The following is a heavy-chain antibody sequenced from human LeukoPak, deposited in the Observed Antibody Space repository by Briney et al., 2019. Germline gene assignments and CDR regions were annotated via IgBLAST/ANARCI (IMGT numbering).Heavy chain of an antibody. D-gene: IGHD4-17*01. Sequence: GGSLRLSCAASRFTFSTFWMSWVRQAPGKGLEWVSAISGSGDYTYYADSVKGRFTISRDNSKNTLYLQMNSLRAEDTAVYYCANFPPGDSLYFDYWGQGTLVTVSS. CDR2: ISGSGDYT. CDR1: RFTFSTFW. V-gene: IGHV3-23*01. J-gene: IGHJ4*02. CDR3: ANFPPGDSLYFDY.